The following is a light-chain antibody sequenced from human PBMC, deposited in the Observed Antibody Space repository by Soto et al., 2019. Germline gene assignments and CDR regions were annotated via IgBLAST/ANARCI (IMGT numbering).Light chain of an antibody. CDR2: DSS. Sequence: DIPMTQSPSTLFASVGDRVTITCRASQSVRNWLAWYQQKPGRAPHLLISDSSTLEPGVPSRFRGSGSGTEYTLAINGLQPDDFSTYYCQQYDGYSPQTFGQGTKVDIK. CDR1: QSVRNW. J-gene: IGKJ1*01. CDR3: QQYDGYSPQT. V-gene: IGKV1-5*01.